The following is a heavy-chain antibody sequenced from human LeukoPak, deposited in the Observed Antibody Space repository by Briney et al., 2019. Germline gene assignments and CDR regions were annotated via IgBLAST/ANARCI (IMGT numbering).Heavy chain of an antibody. Sequence: GGSLRLSCAASGFTFSSYAMHWVRQAPGKGLEWVAVISYDGSNKYYADSVKGRFTISRDNSKNTLYLQMNSLRAEDTAVYYCARWIQLWLRENDAFEIWGQGTMVTVSS. D-gene: IGHD5-18*01. CDR1: GFTFSSYA. CDR3: ARWIQLWLRENDAFEI. J-gene: IGHJ3*02. V-gene: IGHV3-30*04. CDR2: ISYDGSNK.